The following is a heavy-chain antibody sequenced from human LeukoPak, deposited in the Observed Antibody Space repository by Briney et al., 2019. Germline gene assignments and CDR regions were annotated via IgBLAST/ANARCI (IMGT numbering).Heavy chain of an antibody. CDR1: GYTFTSYD. D-gene: IGHD3-10*01. CDR3: ARGGFGSGSYSDY. V-gene: IGHV1-8*01. Sequence: SVKVSCKASGYTFTSYDINWVRQATGQGLEWMGWMNPNSGDTGYVQKFQGRVTMTRDTSISTAYMELSSLRSEDTAVYYCARGGFGSGSYSDYWGQGALVTVSS. CDR2: MNPNSGDT. J-gene: IGHJ4*02.